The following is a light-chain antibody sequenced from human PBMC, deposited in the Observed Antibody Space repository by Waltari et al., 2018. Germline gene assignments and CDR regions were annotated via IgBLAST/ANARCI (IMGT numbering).Light chain of an antibody. CDR3: QQFLSLPFT. CDR1: QNILYSSNNKNY. CDR2: WAS. Sequence: DLVVTQSTDSLAVSLGERATINCKSSQNILYSSNNKNYLAWYQQKPGQPPKLLIYWASTRESVVPDRFSGSGSGTDFTLTISCLQAEDVAVYYCQQFLSLPFTFGPGTTVDIK. V-gene: IGKV4-1*01. J-gene: IGKJ3*01.